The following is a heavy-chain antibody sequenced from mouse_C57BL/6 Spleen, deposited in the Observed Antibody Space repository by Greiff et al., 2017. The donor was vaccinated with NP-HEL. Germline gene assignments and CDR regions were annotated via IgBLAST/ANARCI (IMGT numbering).Heavy chain of an antibody. CDR2: IDPETGGT. V-gene: IGHV1-15*01. CDR3: TRGYVYYFDY. D-gene: IGHD1-2*01. Sequence: QVQLQQSGAELVRPGASVTLSCKASGYTFTDYEMHWVKQTPVHGLEWIGAIDPETGGTAYNQKFKGKAILTADKSSSTAYMELRSLTSEDSAVYYCTRGYVYYFDYWGQGTTLTVSS. CDR1: GYTFTDYE. J-gene: IGHJ2*01.